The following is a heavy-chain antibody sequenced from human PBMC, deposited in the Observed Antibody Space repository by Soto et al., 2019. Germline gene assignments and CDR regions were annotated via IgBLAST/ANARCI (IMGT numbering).Heavy chain of an antibody. V-gene: IGHV1-18*04. CDR1: GYTFTGYY. Sequence: ASVKVSCKASGYTFTGYYMHWVRQAPGQGLEWMGWISAYNGNTNYAQKLQGRVTMTTDTSTSTAYMELRSLRSDDTAVYYCARGSDTAMVMWVDVWGQGTTVTSP. CDR2: ISAYNGNT. D-gene: IGHD5-18*01. J-gene: IGHJ6*02. CDR3: ARGSDTAMVMWVDV.